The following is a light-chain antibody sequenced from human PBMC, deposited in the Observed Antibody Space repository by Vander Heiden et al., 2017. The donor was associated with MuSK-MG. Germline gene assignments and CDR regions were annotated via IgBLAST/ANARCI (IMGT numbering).Light chain of an antibody. Sequence: PGERATLSCRASQRVGSSSLAWFQQKPGQAPRLLIYTASTRATGIPDRFSGSESGTDFTLTISRLEPEDFAVYYCQYSNSPQTFGQGTRVEIK. CDR3: QYSNSPQT. CDR2: TAS. J-gene: IGKJ1*01. CDR1: QRVGSSS. V-gene: IGKV3-20*01.